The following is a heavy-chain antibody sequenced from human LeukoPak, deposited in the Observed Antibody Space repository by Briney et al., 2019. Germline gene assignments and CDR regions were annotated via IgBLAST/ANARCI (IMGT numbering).Heavy chain of an antibody. CDR2: IGDDGGST. J-gene: IGHJ4*02. D-gene: IGHD3-10*01. CDR1: GFIFSNYW. CDR3: VRDSTFGVDY. Sequence: GGSLRLSCTASGFIFSNYWMLWFRHASGKGPVFVSRIGDDGGSTKYADSVNGRFTISRDNAKNTLYLQLDSLRVEDTAMYYCVRDSTFGVDYWGQGTLVTVSS. V-gene: IGHV3-74*01.